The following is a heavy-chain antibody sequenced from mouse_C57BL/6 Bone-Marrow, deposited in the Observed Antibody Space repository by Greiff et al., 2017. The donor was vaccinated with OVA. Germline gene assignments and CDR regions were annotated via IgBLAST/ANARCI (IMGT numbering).Heavy chain of an antibody. Sequence: DVKLVESGGDLVKPGGSLKLSCAASGFTFSSYGMSWVRQTPDKRLEWVATISSGGSYTYYPDSVKGRFTISRDNAKNTLYLQMSSLKSEDTAMYYCARPIYYYGSSPMDYWGQGTSVTVSS. CDR3: ARPIYYYGSSPMDY. J-gene: IGHJ4*01. CDR1: GFTFSSYG. D-gene: IGHD1-1*01. V-gene: IGHV5-6*02. CDR2: ISSGGSYT.